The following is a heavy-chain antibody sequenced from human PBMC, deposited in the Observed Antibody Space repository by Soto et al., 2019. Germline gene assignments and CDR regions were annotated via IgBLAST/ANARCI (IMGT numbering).Heavy chain of an antibody. D-gene: IGHD3-22*01. V-gene: IGHV4-4*07. CDR1: GGSISSYD. CDR2: IYTSGST. Sequence: PSETLSLTCTVSGGSISSYDWSWIRQPAGKGLEWIGRIYTSGSTNYNPSLTSRVTMSVGTSKNQFSLKLSSVTAADAAVYYCAREAMSVYDSSGYSPPNYFDYWGRGTLVTVCS. J-gene: IGHJ4*02. CDR3: AREAMSVYDSSGYSPPNYFDY.